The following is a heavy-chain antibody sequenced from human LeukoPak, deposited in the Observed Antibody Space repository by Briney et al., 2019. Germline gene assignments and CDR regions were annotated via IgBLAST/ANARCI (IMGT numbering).Heavy chain of an antibody. CDR3: ARDGPGSAPFGS. V-gene: IGHV3-30*03. CDR1: GISFSSSV. J-gene: IGHJ5*01. Sequence: GGSLRLSCAGSGISFSSSVMHWVRQAPGKGLEWVAVVAHDGSDSYYSESVKGRFTISRDNSKKTLYLQMNSLRVEDTAVYFCARDGPGSAPFGSWGQGTLVTVSS. CDR2: VAHDGSDS. D-gene: IGHD6-19*01.